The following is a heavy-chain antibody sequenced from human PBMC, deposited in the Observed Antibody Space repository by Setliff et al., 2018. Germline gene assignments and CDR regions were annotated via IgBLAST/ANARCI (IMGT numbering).Heavy chain of an antibody. CDR2: IYYSGST. J-gene: IGHJ6*03. CDR3: AREVGYYDSSGYPDV. CDR1: GGSISSGGYY. D-gene: IGHD3-22*01. Sequence: PSETLSLTCTVSGGSISSGGYYWSWIRQHPGKGLEWIGYIYYSGSTYYNPSLKSRVTISVDTSKHQFSLKLSSVTAADTAVYYCAREVGYYDSSGYPDVWGKATTVTVS. V-gene: IGHV4-31*03.